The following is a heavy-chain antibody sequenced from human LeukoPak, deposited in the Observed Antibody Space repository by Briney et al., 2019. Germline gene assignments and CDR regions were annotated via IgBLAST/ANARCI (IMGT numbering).Heavy chain of an antibody. V-gene: IGHV4-59*01. D-gene: IGHD1-26*01. J-gene: IGHJ4*02. Sequence: SETLSLTCTVSGGSISSYYWSWIRQPPGKGLEWIGYIYYSGSTNYNPSLKSRVTISVDTSKNQFFLKLSSVTAADTAVYYCARDGPVGAGDYWGQGTLVTVSS. CDR1: GGSISSYY. CDR2: IYYSGST. CDR3: ARDGPVGAGDY.